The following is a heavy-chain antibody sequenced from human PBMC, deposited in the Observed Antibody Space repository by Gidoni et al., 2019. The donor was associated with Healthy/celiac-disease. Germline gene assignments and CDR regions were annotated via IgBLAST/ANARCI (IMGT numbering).Heavy chain of an antibody. CDR3: ARNRRSGPCYYYGMDV. Sequence: VQLVQSGAEVKKPGASLRISCTGCGYSFTTYWIGWVRQLPGKGLEWRGRLVPSDSNTNHSPSFQGHIALSADKSISTAYLQWSSLKASDTAMYYCARNRRSGPCYYYGMDVGGQGTTVTVSS. D-gene: IGHD1-26*01. V-gene: IGHV5-10-1*03. J-gene: IGHJ6*02. CDR2: LVPSDSNT. CDR1: GYSFTTYW.